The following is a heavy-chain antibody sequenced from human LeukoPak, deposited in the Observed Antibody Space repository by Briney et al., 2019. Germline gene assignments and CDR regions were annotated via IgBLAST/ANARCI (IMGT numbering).Heavy chain of an antibody. CDR3: IRDPLYSSGWYADY. Sequence: GGSLRLSCAASGFTFNNAWMNWVRQAPGKGLEWGGRIKRENDGGTTDYAAPVKDRVTISRDDLKNTRYLQMNSLKAEDTDIYYCIRDPLYSSGWYADYWGQGTLVTVSS. J-gene: IGHJ4*02. D-gene: IGHD6-19*01. CDR2: IKRENDGGTT. V-gene: IGHV3-15*07. CDR1: GFTFNNAW.